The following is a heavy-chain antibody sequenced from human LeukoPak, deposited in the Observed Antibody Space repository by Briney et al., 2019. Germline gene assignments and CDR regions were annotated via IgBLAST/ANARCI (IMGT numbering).Heavy chain of an antibody. J-gene: IGHJ4*02. Sequence: GASVKVSCKASGYTFTGYYMHWVRQAPGQGLEWMGWINPNSGGTNYAQKFQGRVTMTRDTSISTAYMELSRLRSDDTAVYYCARVFVLRYFDPFDYWGQGTPVTVSS. CDR3: ARVFVLRYFDPFDY. V-gene: IGHV1-2*02. CDR2: INPNSGGT. D-gene: IGHD3-9*01. CDR1: GYTFTGYY.